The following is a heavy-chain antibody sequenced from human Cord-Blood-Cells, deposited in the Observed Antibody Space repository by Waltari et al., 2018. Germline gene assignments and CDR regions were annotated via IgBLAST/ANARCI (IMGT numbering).Heavy chain of an antibody. Sequence: QVQLVQSGAEVKKPGSSVKVSCKASGGTFSSYAISWVRQAPGQGLEWMGGIIPIFGTANYAQKFQGRVTITADESTSTAYMELSSLRSEDTAVYYCARCGAARPSPYYYYYYYMDVWGKGTTVTVSS. J-gene: IGHJ6*03. D-gene: IGHD6-6*01. V-gene: IGHV1-69*01. CDR3: ARCGAARPSPYYYYYYYMDV. CDR1: GGTFSSYA. CDR2: IIPIFGTA.